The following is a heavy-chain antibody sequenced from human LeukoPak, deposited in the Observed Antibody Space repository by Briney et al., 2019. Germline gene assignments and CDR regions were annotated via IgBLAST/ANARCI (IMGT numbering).Heavy chain of an antibody. V-gene: IGHV3-30*18. CDR1: GFTFSNYG. CDR3: AKEGTAQISTWYDY. Sequence: GGSLRLSCATSGFTFSNYGMHWVRQAPGKGLEWVEVVSYEGKSQYYADSVRGRFTISRDNSKNTLYLQMNSLRGEDAAVYYCAKEGTAQISTWYDYWGQGTLVTVSS. J-gene: IGHJ4*02. CDR2: VSYEGKSQ. D-gene: IGHD6-13*01.